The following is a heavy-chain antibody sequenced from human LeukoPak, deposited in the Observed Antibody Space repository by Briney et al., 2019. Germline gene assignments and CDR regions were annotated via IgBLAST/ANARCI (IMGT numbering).Heavy chain of an antibody. CDR3: ARILVSSGGYSYGYDF. J-gene: IGHJ4*02. D-gene: IGHD5-18*01. CDR2: ISGRDSNT. Sequence: GGSLRLSCAASGFSFKDYNMHWVRQAPGKGLEWVSAISGRDSNTYYADSVKGRFTISRDNSKNTLYLQMNSLRAEDTAVYFCARILVSSGGYSYGYDFWGQGALVTVSS. CDR1: GFSFKDYN. V-gene: IGHV3-23*01.